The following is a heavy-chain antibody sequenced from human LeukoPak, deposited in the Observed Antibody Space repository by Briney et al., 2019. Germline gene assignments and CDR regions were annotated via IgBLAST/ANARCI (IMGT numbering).Heavy chain of an antibody. CDR1: GFTFSSFA. V-gene: IGHV3-23*01. CDR3: ARDPNGDYIGAFDN. Sequence: GGSLRLSSAASGFTFSSFAMTWVRQGPGKGLEWVSSIRGSGGYTYYADSVKGRFTISRDNSRNTLYLQLNSLRAEDTAVYYCARDPNGDYIGAFDNWGQGTMVTVSS. CDR2: IRGSGGYT. D-gene: IGHD4-17*01. J-gene: IGHJ3*02.